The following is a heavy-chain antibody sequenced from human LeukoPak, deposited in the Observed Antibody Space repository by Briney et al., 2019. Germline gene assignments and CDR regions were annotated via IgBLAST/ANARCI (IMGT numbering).Heavy chain of an antibody. Sequence: PGGSLRLSCAASGFTFSSYWMSWVRQDPGKGLEWVANIKQDGSEKYYVDSVKGRFTISRDNAKNPLYLQMNSLRAEDTAVYYCARQKQQLDQDAFDIWGQGTMVTVSS. J-gene: IGHJ3*02. V-gene: IGHV3-7*01. CDR2: IKQDGSEK. CDR3: ARQKQQLDQDAFDI. CDR1: GFTFSSYW. D-gene: IGHD6-13*01.